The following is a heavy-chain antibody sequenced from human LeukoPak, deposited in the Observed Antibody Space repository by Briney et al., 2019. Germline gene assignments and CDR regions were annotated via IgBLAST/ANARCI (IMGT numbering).Heavy chain of an antibody. V-gene: IGHV4-38-2*01. D-gene: IGHD3-9*01. CDR1: GYSISSGYY. CDR2: IYHSGST. J-gene: IGHJ4*02. CDR3: ARALRYFDWLGNYFDY. Sequence: PSETLSLTCAVSGYSISSGYYWGWIRQPPGKGLAWIGSIYHSGSTYYNPSLKSRVTISVDTSKNQFSLKLSSVTAADTAVYYCARALRYFDWLGNYFDYWGQGTLVTVSS.